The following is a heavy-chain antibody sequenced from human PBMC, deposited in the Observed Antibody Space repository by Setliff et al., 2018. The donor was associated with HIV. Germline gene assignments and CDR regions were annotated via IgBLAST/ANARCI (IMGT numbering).Heavy chain of an antibody. Sequence: GESLKISCHHSGYSFTNYWVGWVRQLPGKGLEWMGLIWPSDSDTIYSPSFQGQVSLSADKSTGTVYLQWSSLKAPDTAMYYCARLSKFYDFWTPDYWGQGTLVTVSS. CDR1: GYSFTNYW. V-gene: IGHV5-51*01. D-gene: IGHD3-3*01. J-gene: IGHJ4*02. CDR3: ARLSKFYDFWTPDY. CDR2: IWPSDSDT.